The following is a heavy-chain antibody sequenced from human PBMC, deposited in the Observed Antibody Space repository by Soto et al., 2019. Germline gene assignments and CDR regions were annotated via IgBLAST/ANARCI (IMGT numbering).Heavy chain of an antibody. J-gene: IGHJ6*02. CDR2: ISAYNGNT. D-gene: IGHD6-19*01. CDR3: ARDEGGAVAGPSDYGMDV. CDR1: GYTFTSYG. V-gene: IGHV1-18*01. Sequence: QVQLVQSGAEVKKPGASVKVSCKASGYTFTSYGISWVRQAPGQGLEWMGWISAYNGNTNYAQKLQGKVTMTTDTSTSTAYMELRSLRSDDPAVSYCARDEGGAVAGPSDYGMDVWGQGTTVTVSS.